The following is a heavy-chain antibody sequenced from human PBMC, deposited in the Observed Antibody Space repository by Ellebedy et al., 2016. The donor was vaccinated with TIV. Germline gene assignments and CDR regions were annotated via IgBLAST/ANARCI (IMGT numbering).Heavy chain of an antibody. V-gene: IGHV3-23*01. J-gene: IGHJ6*02. CDR3: ANLYCSSTSCYGLWNGMDV. D-gene: IGHD2-2*01. CDR2: ISGSGGST. CDR1: GFTFSGYA. Sequence: GGSLRLSCAASGFTFSGYAMSWVRQAPGKGLEWVSAISGSGGSTYYADSVKGRFTISRDNSKNTLYLQMNSLRAEDTAVYYCANLYCSSTSCYGLWNGMDVWGQGTTVTVSS.